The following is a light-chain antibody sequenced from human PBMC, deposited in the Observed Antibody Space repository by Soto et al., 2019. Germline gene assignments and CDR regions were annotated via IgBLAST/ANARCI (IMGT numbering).Light chain of an antibody. J-gene: IGKJ1*01. V-gene: IGKV2-30*01. Sequence: VVMTQSPLSLPVTLGQPASISCRSSQILVYSDGNTYLNWFQQRQGQSPRXLMYKVSNRDSGVPDRFSGSGSGTDGTMKISRVEEEDCGVYYCMQGTHWTPTFGQGTKVDIK. CDR3: MQGTHWTPT. CDR2: KVS. CDR1: QILVYSDGNTY.